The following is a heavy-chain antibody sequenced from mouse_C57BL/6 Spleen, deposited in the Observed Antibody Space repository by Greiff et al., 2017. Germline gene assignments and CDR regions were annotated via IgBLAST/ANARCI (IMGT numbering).Heavy chain of an antibody. D-gene: IGHD2-4*01. J-gene: IGHJ1*03. CDR2: IYPGDGDT. Sequence: LVESGPELVKPGASVKISCKASGYAFSSSWMNWVKQRPGKGLEWIGRIYPGDGDTNYNGKFKGKATLTADKSSSTAYMQLSSLTSEDSAVYFCARERGYYDYDGYFDVWGKGTTVTVSS. V-gene: IGHV1-82*01. CDR1: GYAFSSSW. CDR3: ARERGYYDYDGYFDV.